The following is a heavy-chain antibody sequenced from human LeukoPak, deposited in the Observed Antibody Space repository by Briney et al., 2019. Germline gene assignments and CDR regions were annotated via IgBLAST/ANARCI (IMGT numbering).Heavy chain of an antibody. D-gene: IGHD3-9*01. J-gene: IGHJ4*02. CDR1: GGTFSSYA. CDR3: ARVRFVRLRYFDWSAPYYFDY. CDR2: IIPIFGTA. Sequence: SVKVSCKASGGTFSSYAISWVRQAPGQGLEWMGGIIPIFGTANYAQKFQGRATITADESTSTAYMELSSLRSEDTAVYYCARVRFVRLRYFDWSAPYYFDYWGQGTLVTVSS. V-gene: IGHV1-69*13.